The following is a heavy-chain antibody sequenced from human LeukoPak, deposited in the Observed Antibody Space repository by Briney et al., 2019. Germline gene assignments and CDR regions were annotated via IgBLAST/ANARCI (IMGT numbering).Heavy chain of an antibody. CDR2: INTDGSIT. CDR3: ARGSYGMDV. V-gene: IGHV3-74*01. CDR1: GFTFSDYW. Sequence: GGSLRLSCAASGFTFSDYWIHWVRQAPGKGLVWVSRINTDGSITNYADSVRGRFSISRDNAKNTLYLQMSSLRAEDTAVYYCARGSYGMDVWGQGTTVTVSS. J-gene: IGHJ6*02.